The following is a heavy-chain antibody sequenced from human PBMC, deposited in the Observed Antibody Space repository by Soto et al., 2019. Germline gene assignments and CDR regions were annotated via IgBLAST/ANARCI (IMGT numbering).Heavy chain of an antibody. V-gene: IGHV4-30-4*01. CDR2: IYYSGST. D-gene: IGHD3-22*01. CDR3: AVYYYDSSGINLYFQH. CDR1: GGSISSGDYY. J-gene: IGHJ1*01. Sequence: SETLSLTCTVSGGSISSGDYYWSWIRQPPGKGLEWIGYIYYSGSTYYNPSLKSRVTISVDTSKNQFSLKLSSVTAADTAVYYCAVYYYDSSGINLYFQHWGQGTLVTVSS.